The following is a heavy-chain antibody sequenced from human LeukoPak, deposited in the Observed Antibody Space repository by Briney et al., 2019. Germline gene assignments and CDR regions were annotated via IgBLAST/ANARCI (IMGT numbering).Heavy chain of an antibody. V-gene: IGHV1-3*01. Sequence: ASVKVSCKASGYTFTSYAMHWVRQAPGQRLEWMGWINAGNGNTKYPQKFQGRVTITRDTSASTAYMELSSLRSEDTAVYYCARDKSVRGVSNWFDPWGQGTLVTVSS. CDR2: INAGNGNT. J-gene: IGHJ5*02. CDR3: ARDKSVRGVSNWFDP. D-gene: IGHD3-10*01. CDR1: GYTFTSYA.